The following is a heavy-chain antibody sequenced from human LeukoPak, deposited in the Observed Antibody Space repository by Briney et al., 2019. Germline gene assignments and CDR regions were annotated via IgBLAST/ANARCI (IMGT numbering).Heavy chain of an antibody. Sequence: GGSLRLSCAASGFTVSSNYMSWVRQAPGKGLGWVSVIYSGGSTYYADSVKGRFTISRDNSKNTLYLQMNSLRVDDTAVYYCAREFRGVMIDYWGQGTLVSVSS. V-gene: IGHV3-53*01. D-gene: IGHD3-16*01. CDR3: AREFRGVMIDY. J-gene: IGHJ4*02. CDR2: IYSGGST. CDR1: GFTVSSNY.